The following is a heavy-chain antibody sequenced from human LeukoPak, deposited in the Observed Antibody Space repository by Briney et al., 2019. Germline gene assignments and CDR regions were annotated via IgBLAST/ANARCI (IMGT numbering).Heavy chain of an antibody. CDR3: ARDWDWNDDYYYYGMDV. CDR1: GGSVSSGSYY. V-gene: IGHV4-61*01. D-gene: IGHD1-1*01. J-gene: IGHJ6*04. Sequence: PSETLSLTCTVSGGSVSSGSYYWSWIRQPPGKGLEWIGYIYYSGSTNYNPSLKSRVTISVDTPKNQFSLKLSSVTAADTAVYYCARDWDWNDDYYYYGMDVWGKGTTVTVSS. CDR2: IYYSGST.